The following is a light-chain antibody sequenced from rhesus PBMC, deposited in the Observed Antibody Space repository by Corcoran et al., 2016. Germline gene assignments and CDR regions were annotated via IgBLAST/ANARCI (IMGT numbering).Light chain of an antibody. CDR1: QGISDY. J-gene: IGKJ2*01. CDR2: AAS. V-gene: IGKV1-36*02. Sequence: DIQMTQSPSSLSASVGDRVTITCRASQGISDYLSWYQQKPGKATKRLIYAASSLESGVPSRLSGSGSGTEFTLTISSLQPEDFAAYYCLQGYSTPYSFGQGTKVEIK. CDR3: LQGYSTPYS.